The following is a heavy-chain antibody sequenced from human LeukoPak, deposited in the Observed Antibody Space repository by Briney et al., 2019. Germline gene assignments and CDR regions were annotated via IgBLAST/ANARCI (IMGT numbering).Heavy chain of an antibody. CDR1: GFTFSSYA. D-gene: IGHD3-22*01. J-gene: IGHJ4*02. V-gene: IGHV3-23*01. Sequence: GGSLRLSCAASGFTFSSYAMSWVRQAPGKGLECVSAISGNSGGGGSTFYADSVKGRFTISRDNSKNTLYLQMNSLRAEDTAVYYCVKGYYYDSSIYFDYWGQGTLVTVSS. CDR3: VKGYYYDSSIYFDY. CDR2: ISGNSGGGGST.